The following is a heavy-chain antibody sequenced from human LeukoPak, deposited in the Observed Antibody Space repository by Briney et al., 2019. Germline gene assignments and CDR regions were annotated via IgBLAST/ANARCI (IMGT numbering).Heavy chain of an antibody. CDR2: ISNGGSTI. V-gene: IGHV3-11*04. D-gene: IGHD5-12*01. CDR1: GFTFSDYY. Sequence: GGSLRLSCAASGFTFSDYYISWIRRAPGKGLEWLSYISNGGSTIYYADSVKGRFTISRDNAKNSLYLQMNSLRAEDTAVYYCARDSVDSGYDSPIDYWGQGTLVTVSS. J-gene: IGHJ4*02. CDR3: ARDSVDSGYDSPIDY.